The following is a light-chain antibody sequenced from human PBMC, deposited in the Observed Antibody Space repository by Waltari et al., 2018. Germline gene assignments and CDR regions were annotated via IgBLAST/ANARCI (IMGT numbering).Light chain of an antibody. CDR2: DVN. CDR3: SAFAGSNNFGV. CDR1: SRHIGGSNF. Sequence: QSALTQPPSASGSPGQSVTISCTGTSRHIGGSNFVSWYQQRPGKAPRFLIYDVNKRPSGVSDRFSGSKSGNTASLTVSGLQPDDEATYYCSAFAGSNNFGVFGGGTKLTVL. V-gene: IGLV2-8*01. J-gene: IGLJ3*02.